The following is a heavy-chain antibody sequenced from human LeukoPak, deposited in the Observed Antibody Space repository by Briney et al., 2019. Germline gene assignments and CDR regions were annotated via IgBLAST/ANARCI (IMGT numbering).Heavy chain of an antibody. J-gene: IGHJ4*02. CDR1: GGSISSSSHS. D-gene: IGHD5-24*01. CDR2: ISYSGST. CDR3: ARVVEMATIRLLDY. Sequence: PSETLSLTCTVSGGSISSSSHSWGWIRQPPGKGLEWIGSISYSGSTYYNPSLKTRVTMSVDTSENQFSLKLSSVTAADTAVYYCARVVEMATIRLLDYWGQGTLVTVSS. V-gene: IGHV4-39*01.